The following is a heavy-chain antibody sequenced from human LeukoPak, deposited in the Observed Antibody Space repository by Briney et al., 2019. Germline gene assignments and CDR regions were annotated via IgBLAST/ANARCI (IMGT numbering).Heavy chain of an antibody. CDR1: GYNFIDYY. CDR3: TREPLSGQLVPYDY. Sequence: GASVKVSCKASGYNFIDYYIHWVRQAPGQGPEWMGWINPRSGGTKYAQKHQGRITMTRDTSIDTGYIEVTSLTYDDTAVFFCTREPLSGQLVPYDYWGQGTVVTVSS. D-gene: IGHD6-6*01. V-gene: IGHV1-2*02. J-gene: IGHJ4*02. CDR2: INPRSGGT.